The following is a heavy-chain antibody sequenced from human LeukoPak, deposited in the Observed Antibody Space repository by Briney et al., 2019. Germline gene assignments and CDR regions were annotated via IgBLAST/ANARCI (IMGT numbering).Heavy chain of an antibody. CDR3: ARAYYSGSYHWFDP. CDR2: IYTSGST. V-gene: IGHV4-4*07. Sequence: SETLSLTCTVSGGSITSYYWSWIRQPAGQGLEWIGRIYTSGSTTYNRSLKRRVTMSVDTSKNQFSLNLSSVTAADTAVYYCARAYYSGSYHWFDPWGQGTLVTVSS. D-gene: IGHD1-26*01. CDR1: GGSITSYY. J-gene: IGHJ5*02.